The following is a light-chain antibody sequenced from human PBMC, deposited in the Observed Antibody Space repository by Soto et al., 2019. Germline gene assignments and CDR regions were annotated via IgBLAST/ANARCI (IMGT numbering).Light chain of an antibody. CDR2: EVR. V-gene: IGLV2-14*01. Sequence: QSGLTQPASVSGSPGQSITISCAGTMRDVGAYNLVSWYQQYPGRAPQLFIYEVRNRPSGISFRFSGSKSGNTASLTISGLQAEDEADYYCSSYTAKSSLIFGGGTQVTVL. CDR3: SSYTAKSSLI. J-gene: IGLJ2*01. CDR1: MRDVGAYNL.